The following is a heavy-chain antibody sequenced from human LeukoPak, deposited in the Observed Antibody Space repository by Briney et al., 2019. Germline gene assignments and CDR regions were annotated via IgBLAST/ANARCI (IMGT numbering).Heavy chain of an antibody. CDR3: ASGNYYDSSGYYYSDY. V-gene: IGHV1-2*02. Sequence: ASVKVSCKASGYTFTGYYMHWVRQAPGQGLEWMGWFNPNSGGTNYAQKFQGRVTMTRDTSISTAYMELSRLRSDDTAVYYCASGNYYDSSGYYYSDYWGQGTLVTVSS. D-gene: IGHD3-22*01. CDR2: FNPNSGGT. CDR1: GYTFTGYY. J-gene: IGHJ4*02.